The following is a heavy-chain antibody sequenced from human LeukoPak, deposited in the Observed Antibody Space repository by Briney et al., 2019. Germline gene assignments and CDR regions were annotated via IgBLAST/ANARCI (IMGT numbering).Heavy chain of an antibody. CDR3: ARDCSGGSCYGAFDI. CDR1: GASIRSGGYY. CDR2: IYDSGST. V-gene: IGHV4-30-4*01. Sequence: SETLSLTCTVSGASIRSGGYYWSWIRQPPGKGLEWIGYIYDSGSTYYNPSLKSRITISVDTSENRFSLKLSSVTATDTAVYYCARDCSGGSCYGAFDIWGQGTMATVSS. J-gene: IGHJ3*02. D-gene: IGHD2-15*01.